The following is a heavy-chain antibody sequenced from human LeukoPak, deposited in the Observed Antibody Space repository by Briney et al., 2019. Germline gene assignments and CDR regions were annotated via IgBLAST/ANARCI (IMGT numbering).Heavy chain of an antibody. CDR1: GFTFSSYA. V-gene: IGHV3-23*01. Sequence: GGSLRLSCAASGFTFSSYAMSWVRKAPGKGLEWVSAISGSGGSTYYADSVKGRFTISRDNSKNTLYLQMNSLRAEDTAVYYCAKDPTEYYDSSGYCYFDYWGQGTLVTVSS. CDR2: ISGSGGST. J-gene: IGHJ4*02. D-gene: IGHD3-22*01. CDR3: AKDPTEYYDSSGYCYFDY.